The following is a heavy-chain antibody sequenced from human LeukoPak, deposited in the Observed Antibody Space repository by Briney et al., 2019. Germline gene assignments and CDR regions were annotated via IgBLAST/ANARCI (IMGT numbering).Heavy chain of an antibody. V-gene: IGHV1-2*02. Sequence: GASVKVSCKASGYTLTGYYMHWVRQAPGQGLEWMGWINPNSGGTNYAQKFQGRVTMTGDTSISTAYMELSRLRSDDTAVYYCAREGSDSSGYYYVFDYWGQGTLVTVSS. CDR1: GYTLTGYY. D-gene: IGHD3-22*01. CDR3: AREGSDSSGYYYVFDY. J-gene: IGHJ4*02. CDR2: INPNSGGT.